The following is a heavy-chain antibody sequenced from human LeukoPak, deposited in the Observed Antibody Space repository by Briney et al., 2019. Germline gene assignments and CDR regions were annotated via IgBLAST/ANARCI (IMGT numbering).Heavy chain of an antibody. Sequence: PGGSLRLSCAASGFSFSSYWMHWVRQAPGKGLVWCSRIKSDGKTNYADSVKGRFTISRDNAKNTVSLQMNSLRAEDTGVYYCARAPSEIGGYYPEYFRHWGQGTLVTVSS. J-gene: IGHJ1*01. D-gene: IGHD3-22*01. V-gene: IGHV3-74*01. CDR3: ARAPSEIGGYYPEYFRH. CDR1: GFSFSSYW. CDR2: IKSDGKT.